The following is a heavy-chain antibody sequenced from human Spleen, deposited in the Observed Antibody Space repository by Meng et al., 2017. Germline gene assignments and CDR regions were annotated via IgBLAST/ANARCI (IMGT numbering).Heavy chain of an antibody. CDR3: ARGVSGGWYVIYYYYGMDV. CDR1: GYTLTRYG. Sequence: SVKVSCKGSGYTLTRYGISWVRQAPGQGLAWMGWISAYNGNTNYAQKLQGRVTMTTDTSTSTAYTEMRSLGSEDTAVYYCARGVSGGWYVIYYYYGMDVWARGTWVTV. D-gene: IGHD6-19*01. V-gene: IGHV1-18*01. J-gene: IGHJ6*02. CDR2: ISAYNGNT.